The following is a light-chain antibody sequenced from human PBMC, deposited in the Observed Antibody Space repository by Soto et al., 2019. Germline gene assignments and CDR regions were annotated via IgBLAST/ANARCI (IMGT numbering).Light chain of an antibody. CDR3: QQSSNWPRT. Sequence: EIVMTQSPATLSVSPGERATLSCRASQSISSNLAWYQQRPGQPPRLLIYGASTRATGIPARFSGSGSGTEFILTISSLQSEDFAVYYCQQSSNWPRTFGQGTKVDIK. CDR2: GAS. CDR1: QSISSN. V-gene: IGKV3-15*01. J-gene: IGKJ1*01.